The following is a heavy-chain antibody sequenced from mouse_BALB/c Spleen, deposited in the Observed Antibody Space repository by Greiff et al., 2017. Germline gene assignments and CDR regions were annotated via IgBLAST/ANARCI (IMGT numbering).Heavy chain of an antibody. D-gene: IGHD1-1*01. J-gene: IGHJ1*01. CDR1: GFSLTSYG. V-gene: IGHV2-2*02. Sequence: QVQLQQSGPGLVQPSQSLSITCTVSGFSLTSYGVHWVRQSPGKGLEWLGVIWSGGSTDYNAAFISRLSISKDNSKSQVFFKMNSLQANDTAIYYCARNWDYYVSSYGWYFDVWGAGTTVTVSS. CDR2: IWSGGST. CDR3: ARNWDYYVSSYGWYFDV.